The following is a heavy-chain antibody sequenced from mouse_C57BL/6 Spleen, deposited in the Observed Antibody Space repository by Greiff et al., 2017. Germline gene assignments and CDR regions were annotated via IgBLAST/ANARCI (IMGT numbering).Heavy chain of an antibody. D-gene: IGHD2-10*02. V-gene: IGHV5-16*01. CDR3: ARGYAHWYFDV. CDR2: INYDGSST. CDR1: GFTFSDYY. J-gene: IGHJ1*03. Sequence: EVKVVESEGGLVQPGSSMKLSCTASGFTFSDYYMAWVRQVPEKGLEWVANINYDGSSTYYLDSLKSRFIISRDNAKNILYLQMSSLKSEDTATYYCARGYAHWYFDVWGTGTTVTVSS.